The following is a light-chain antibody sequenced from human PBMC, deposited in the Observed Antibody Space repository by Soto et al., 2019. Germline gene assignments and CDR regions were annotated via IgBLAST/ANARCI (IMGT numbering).Light chain of an antibody. CDR1: ISDVSGYNF. CDR3: SSYTISNTYV. CDR2: DVS. Sequence: QSALTQPASVSGSPGQSITISCTGTISDVSGYNFVSWYQQYPGEAPKLMIYDVSNRPSGVSNRFSGSKSGNTASLTISGLKAEDEADYYCSSYTISNTYVFGTGTKVTVL. V-gene: IGLV2-14*03. J-gene: IGLJ1*01.